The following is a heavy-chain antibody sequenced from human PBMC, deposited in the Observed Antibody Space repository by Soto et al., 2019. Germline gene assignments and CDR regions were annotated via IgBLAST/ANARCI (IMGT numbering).Heavy chain of an antibody. Sequence: QVQLVESGGGVVQPGRSLRLSCAASGFTFSSYGMHWVRQAPGKGLEWVAVISYDGSNKYYADSVKGRFTISRDNSKNTLYLQMNSLRAEDTAVYYCAKDFQYFDYWGQGTLVTVSS. V-gene: IGHV3-30*18. CDR2: ISYDGSNK. CDR1: GFTFSSYG. CDR3: AKDFQYFDY. J-gene: IGHJ4*02.